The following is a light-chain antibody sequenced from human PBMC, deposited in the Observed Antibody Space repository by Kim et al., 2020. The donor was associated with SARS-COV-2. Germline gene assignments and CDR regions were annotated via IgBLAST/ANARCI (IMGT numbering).Light chain of an antibody. J-gene: IGKJ1*01. V-gene: IGKV1-27*01. CDR1: QGISND. CDR3: QKYNSAPRT. CDR2: AAS. Sequence: AAVGDRGTITCRASQGISNDLAWYQQKPGKVPKLLIYAASTLQSGVPSRFSGSGSGTDFTLTIRSRQPEDVATYYCQKYNSAPRTFGQGTKVDIK.